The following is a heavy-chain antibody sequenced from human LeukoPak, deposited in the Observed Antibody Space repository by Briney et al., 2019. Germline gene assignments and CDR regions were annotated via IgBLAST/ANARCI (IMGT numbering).Heavy chain of an antibody. V-gene: IGHV3-23*01. CDR3: AKVKRPFNGIDP. CDR1: GFTFRSYA. J-gene: IGHJ5*02. Sequence: PGGSLRLSCAASGFTFRSYAMSWVRQAPGKGLEWVSAISGSGGSTYYADSVKGRFAISRDNSKNTLYLQMNSLRAEDTAVYYCAKVKRPFNGIDPWGQGTLVTVSS. D-gene: IGHD4-17*01. CDR2: ISGSGGST.